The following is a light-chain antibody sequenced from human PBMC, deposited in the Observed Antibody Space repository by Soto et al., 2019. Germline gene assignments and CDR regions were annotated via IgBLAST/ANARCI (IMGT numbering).Light chain of an antibody. Sequence: EIAMTQSPATLSVSLGERATLSCRASQYFSNNLAWYQQRPGQAPSLLIYGASTRATGVPARFSGSGSGTDFLLSISGLQSEDSAVYYCQQYNHWSSITFGQGTRLEIK. CDR1: QYFSNN. CDR3: QQYNHWSSIT. V-gene: IGKV3-15*01. J-gene: IGKJ5*01. CDR2: GAS.